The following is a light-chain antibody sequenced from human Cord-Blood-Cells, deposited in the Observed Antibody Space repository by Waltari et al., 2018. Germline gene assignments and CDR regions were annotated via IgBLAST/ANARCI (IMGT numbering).Light chain of an antibody. CDR1: SSNIGAGYA. Sequence: QSVLTQPPSVSGAPAPRVTISCTGSSSNIGAGYAVHWYQQPPGTAPKLLIYGNSNRPSGVPDRFSGSKSGTSASLAITGLQAEDEADYYCQSYDGSLSGWVFGGGTKLTVL. J-gene: IGLJ3*02. CDR3: QSYDGSLSGWV. CDR2: GNS. V-gene: IGLV1-40*01.